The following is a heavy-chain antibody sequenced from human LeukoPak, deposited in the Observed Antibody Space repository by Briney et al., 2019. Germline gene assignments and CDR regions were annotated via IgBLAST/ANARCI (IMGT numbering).Heavy chain of an antibody. J-gene: IGHJ4*02. D-gene: IGHD3-22*01. CDR3: VRLRRNSDTSGFYYYYDF. V-gene: IGHV3-21*01. CDR1: GYTFSSYS. CDR2: ISVRSNYI. Sequence: PGGSLRLSCVASGYTFSSYSINWVRQAPGKGLEWVSSISVRSNYIYYADSVRGRFSISRDDARDPLYLQMNSLRAEDTAVYYCVRLRRNSDTSGFYYYYDFWGQGTLVTVSS.